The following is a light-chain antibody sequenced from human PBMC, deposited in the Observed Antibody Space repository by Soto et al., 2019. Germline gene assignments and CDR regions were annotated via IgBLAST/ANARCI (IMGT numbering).Light chain of an antibody. CDR3: AAWDDSLSGLV. V-gene: IGLV1-47*01. J-gene: IGLJ3*02. CDR1: SSNIGSNY. CDR2: RNN. Sequence: QSVLTQPPSASGTPGQRVTISCSGSSSNIGSNYVYWYQQLPGTAPKLLIYRNNQRPSGGPDRFSGSKAGTSASLAISGLLSEDEADYYCAAWDDSLSGLVFGGGTQLTVL.